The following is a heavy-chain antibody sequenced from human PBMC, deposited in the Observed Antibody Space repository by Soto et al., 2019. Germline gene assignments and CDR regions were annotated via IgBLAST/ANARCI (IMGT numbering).Heavy chain of an antibody. Sequence: QVQLVESGGGVVQPGGSLRLSCAASDFTFSTYAMHWVRQAPGKGLEWVAVISYDGTNKYYADSVKGRFTISRDNSKNTLYLQMNSLRAEDTAIYYCARTLGYGVGTRFDYWGQGTLVTVSS. CDR2: ISYDGTNK. CDR1: DFTFSTYA. J-gene: IGHJ4*02. CDR3: ARTLGYGVGTRFDY. V-gene: IGHV3-30-3*01. D-gene: IGHD1-1*01.